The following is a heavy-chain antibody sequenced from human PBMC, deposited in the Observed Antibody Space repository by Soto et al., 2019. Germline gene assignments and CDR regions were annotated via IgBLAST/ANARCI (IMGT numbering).Heavy chain of an antibody. D-gene: IGHD2-8*02. CDR1: GGSISSSSYY. CDR3: AKHNSTYWAYSYYMDV. Sequence: QLQLQESGPGLVKPSETLSLTCTVSGGSISSSSYYWGWIRQPPGKGLEWIGSIYYSGSTYYNPSLKSRVTSTVDTPKSQFSLKLSPVTAADTAVYYCAKHNSTYWAYSYYMDVWGKGTTVTVSS. CDR2: IYYSGST. J-gene: IGHJ6*03. V-gene: IGHV4-39*01.